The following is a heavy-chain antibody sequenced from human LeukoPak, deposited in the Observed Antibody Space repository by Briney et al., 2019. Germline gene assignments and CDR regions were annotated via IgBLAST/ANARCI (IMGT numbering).Heavy chain of an antibody. V-gene: IGHV3-73*01. CDR2: IRSKANSYAT. CDR3: TSGLMITFGGVIAHGDY. CDR1: GFTFSGSA. Sequence: TGGSLRLSCAASGFTFSGSAMHWVRQASGKGLEWVGRIRSKANSYATAYAASVKGRFTISRDDSKSTAYLQMNSLKTEDTAVYYCTSGLMITFGGVIAHGDYWGQGTLVTVSS. J-gene: IGHJ4*02. D-gene: IGHD3-16*02.